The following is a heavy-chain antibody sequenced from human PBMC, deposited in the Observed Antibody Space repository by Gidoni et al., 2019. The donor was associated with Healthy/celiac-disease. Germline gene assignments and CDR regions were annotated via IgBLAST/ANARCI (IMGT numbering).Heavy chain of an antibody. CDR2: ISGSGGST. CDR1: GFTFSSHA. D-gene: IGHD2-2*02. J-gene: IGHJ6*02. CDR3: AKVGPNTYYYYYGMDV. Sequence: EVQLLESGGGLVQPGGSLRLSCAASGFTFSSHAMSWVRQAPGTGLGWVSAISGSGGSTYYADSVKGRFTISRDNSKNTLYLQMNSLRAEDTAVYYCAKVGPNTYYYYYGMDVWGQGTTVTVSS. V-gene: IGHV3-23*01.